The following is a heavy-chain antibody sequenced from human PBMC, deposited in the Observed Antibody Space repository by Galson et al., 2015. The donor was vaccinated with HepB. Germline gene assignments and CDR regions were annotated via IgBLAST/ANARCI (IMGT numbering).Heavy chain of an antibody. CDR3: AKAPITMVRGVIIYYFDY. Sequence: SLRLSCAASGFTFSSYAMSWVRQAPGKGLEWVSAISGSGGSTYYADSVKGRFTISRDNSKNTLYLQMNSLRAEDTAVYYCAKAPITMVRGVIIYYFDYWGQGTLVTVSS. J-gene: IGHJ4*02. V-gene: IGHV3-23*01. CDR2: ISGSGGST. D-gene: IGHD3-10*01. CDR1: GFTFSSYA.